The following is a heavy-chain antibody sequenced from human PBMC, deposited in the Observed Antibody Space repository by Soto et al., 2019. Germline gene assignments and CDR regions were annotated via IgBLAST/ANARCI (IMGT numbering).Heavy chain of an antibody. D-gene: IGHD2-2*02. J-gene: IGHJ3*02. CDR2: ISGSGGST. CDR3: AKDPLLQLPYYDAFDI. V-gene: IGHV3-23*01. Sequence: GSLRLSCAASGFTFSSYAMSWVRQAPGKGLEWVSAISGSGGSTYYADSVKVRFTISRDNSKNTLYLQMNSLRAEDTAVYYCAKDPLLQLPYYDAFDIWGQGTMVTVSS. CDR1: GFTFSSYA.